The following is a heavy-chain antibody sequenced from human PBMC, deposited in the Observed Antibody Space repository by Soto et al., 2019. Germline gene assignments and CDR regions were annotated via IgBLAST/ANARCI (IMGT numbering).Heavy chain of an antibody. D-gene: IGHD1-26*01. V-gene: IGHV4-4*07. J-gene: IGHJ4*02. CDR2: IYTSGST. Sequence: SETLSLTCTVSGGSISSYYWSWIRQPAGKGLEWIGRIYTSGSTNYNPSLKSRVTMSVDTSKNQFSLKLSSVTAADTAVYYCARERHVIGSYNFDYWGQVPLGTFSS. CDR3: ARERHVIGSYNFDY. CDR1: GGSISSYY.